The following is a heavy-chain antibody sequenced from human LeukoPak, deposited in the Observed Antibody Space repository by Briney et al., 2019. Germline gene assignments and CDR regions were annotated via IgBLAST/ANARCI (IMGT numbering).Heavy chain of an antibody. J-gene: IGHJ4*02. CDR1: GGSFSSYY. Sequence: SETLSLTCTVSGGSFSSYYWSWIRQPPEKALEWIGYIYYTGSTSYNPSLKSRVTISVDTAKNKFSLRLSSVTAADTAVYYCARGGSRQSSSSDFDYWGQGILVTVSS. CDR2: IYYTGST. V-gene: IGHV4-59*01. CDR3: ARGGSRQSSSSDFDY. D-gene: IGHD6-6*01.